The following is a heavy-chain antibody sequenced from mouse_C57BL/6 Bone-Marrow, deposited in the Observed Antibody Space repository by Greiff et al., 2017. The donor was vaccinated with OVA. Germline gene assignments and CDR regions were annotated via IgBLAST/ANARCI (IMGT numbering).Heavy chain of an antibody. D-gene: IGHD2-4*01. J-gene: IGHJ3*01. CDR1: GFTFSDYG. CDR2: ISSGSSTI. CDR3: ARGYYDYFAWFAY. V-gene: IGHV5-17*01. Sequence: EVMLVESGGGLVKPGGSLKLSCAASGFTFSDYGMHWVRQAPEKGLEWVAYISSGSSTIYYADTVKGRFTISRDNAKNTLFLQMTSLRSEDTAMYYCARGYYDYFAWFAYWGQGTLVTVSA.